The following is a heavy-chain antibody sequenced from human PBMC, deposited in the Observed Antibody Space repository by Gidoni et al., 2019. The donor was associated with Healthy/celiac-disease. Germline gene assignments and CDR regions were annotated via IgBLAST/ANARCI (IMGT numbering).Heavy chain of an antibody. CDR1: GSSFTSYW. V-gene: IGHV5-51*01. D-gene: IGHD2-2*01. Sequence: EVQLVQSGAEVKKPGESLKISCKGSGSSFTSYWIGWVRKMPGKGLEWMGIIYPGDSDTRYSPSFQGQVTISADKSISTAYLQWSSLKASDTAMYYCARSGYCSSTSCYERDMDVWGQGTTVTVSS. CDR2: IYPGDSDT. J-gene: IGHJ6*02. CDR3: ARSGYCSSTSCYERDMDV.